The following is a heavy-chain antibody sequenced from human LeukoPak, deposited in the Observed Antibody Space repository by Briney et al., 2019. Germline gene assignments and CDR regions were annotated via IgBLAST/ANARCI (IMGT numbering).Heavy chain of an antibody. CDR3: AKVQGYSSGWYGGIDY. CDR2: MSYDGSNK. J-gene: IGHJ4*02. V-gene: IGHV3-30*18. D-gene: IGHD6-19*01. Sequence: GGSLRLSCAASGFTFSSYGMHWVRQAPGKGLEWVAVMSYDGSNKYYADSVKGRFTISRDNSKNSLYLQMNSLRTEDTALYYCAKVQGYSSGWYGGIDYWGQGTLVTVSS. CDR1: GFTFSSYG.